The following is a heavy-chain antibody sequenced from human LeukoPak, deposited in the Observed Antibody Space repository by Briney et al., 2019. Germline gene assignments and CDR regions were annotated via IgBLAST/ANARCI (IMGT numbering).Heavy chain of an antibody. CDR2: MYYSGST. CDR1: GGSISSGNYY. J-gene: IGHJ4*02. D-gene: IGHD5-24*01. Sequence: MASETLSLTCTVSGGSISSGNYYWGWIRQPPGKGLEWIGSMYYSGSTYYNPSLKSRVTISADTSKNQFSLKLSSVTAADTAVYYCARNVEMATIDYWGQGTLVTVSS. V-gene: IGHV4-39*01. CDR3: ARNVEMATIDY.